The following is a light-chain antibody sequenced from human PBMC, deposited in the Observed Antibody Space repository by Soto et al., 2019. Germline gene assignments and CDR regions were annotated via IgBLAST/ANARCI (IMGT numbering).Light chain of an antibody. J-gene: IGKJ1*01. CDR3: QQYNKWPPWT. CDR2: GAS. Sequence: EIVMTQAPATLYVSPGERATLSCRASQSVSDNLAWYQQKPGQAPRLLIYGASTRATGTPARFSGSGSGTEFTLSISSLQSEDFAVYYCQQYNKWPPWTFGQGTKVEIK. V-gene: IGKV3-15*01. CDR1: QSVSDN.